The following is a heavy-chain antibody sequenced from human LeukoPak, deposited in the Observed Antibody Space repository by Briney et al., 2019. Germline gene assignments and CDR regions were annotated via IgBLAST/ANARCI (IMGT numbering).Heavy chain of an antibody. Sequence: PGGSRRLSCAASGVTVSSSYMSWVRQAPGQGLEWVSIMYSGGATDYADSVKGRFTISRDNSKNTLYLQMNSLRAEDTAVYYCARDPSPFYGDYGYWGQGTLVIVSS. CDR3: ARDPSPFYGDYGY. J-gene: IGHJ4*02. V-gene: IGHV3-66*01. D-gene: IGHD4-17*01. CDR2: MYSGGAT. CDR1: GVTVSSSY.